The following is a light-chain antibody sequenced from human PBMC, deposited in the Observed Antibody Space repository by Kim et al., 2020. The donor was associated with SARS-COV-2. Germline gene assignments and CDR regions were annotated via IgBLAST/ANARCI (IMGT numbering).Light chain of an antibody. CDR1: QGISHS. CDR3: QKYDSAPWT. Sequence: DIQMAQSPSSLSASVGDRVTITCRASQGISHSLAWYRQKPGKVPMLLIYGASTLQSGVPSRFSGSGSGTDLTLTISSLQPEDAATYYCQKYDSAPWTFGQGTKVDIK. V-gene: IGKV1-27*01. CDR2: GAS. J-gene: IGKJ1*01.